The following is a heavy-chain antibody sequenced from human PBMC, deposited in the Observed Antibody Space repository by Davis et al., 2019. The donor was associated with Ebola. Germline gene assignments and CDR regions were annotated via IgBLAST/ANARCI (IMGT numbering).Heavy chain of an antibody. D-gene: IGHD1-7*01. V-gene: IGHV3-48*04. CDR1: GFTFSSYS. J-gene: IGHJ6*03. CDR3: ARANEPSWDLTGTTPEDYYYYMDV. Sequence: PGGSLRLSCAASGFTFSSYSMNWVRQAPGKGLEWVSYISSSSSTIYYADSVKGRFTISRDNAKNSLYLQMNSLRAEDTAVYYCARANEPSWDLTGTTPEDYYYYMDVWGKGTTVTVSS. CDR2: ISSSSSTI.